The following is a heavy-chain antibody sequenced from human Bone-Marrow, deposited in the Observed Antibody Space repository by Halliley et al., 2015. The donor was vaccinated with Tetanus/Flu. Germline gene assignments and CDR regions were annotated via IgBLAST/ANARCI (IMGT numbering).Heavy chain of an antibody. V-gene: IGHV4-59*12. CDR3: ASTVFWSGHNYFDS. J-gene: IGHJ4*02. Sequence: WIGYIYFPGGPKYTPPLKGRVTMSVDTPKNRLSLLLPSVTAADTAVYYCASTVFWSGHNYFDSWGQGALVTVSS. CDR2: IYFPGGP. D-gene: IGHD3-3*01.